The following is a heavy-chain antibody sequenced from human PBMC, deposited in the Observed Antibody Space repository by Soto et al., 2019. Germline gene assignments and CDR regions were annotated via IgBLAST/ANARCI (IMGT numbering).Heavy chain of an antibody. CDR2: IYCSGST. Sequence: QLQLQESGPGLVKPSETLSLTCTVSGGSLSSRSYYWGWIRQPPGKGLGWIGSIYCSGSTYYNPSLKSRVTISVDTSKNQFALAVCSVTAADAAVYYWARHYPRYGGKYSLDSGRQGTQVTVSS. J-gene: IGHJ4*02. CDR3: ARHYPRYGGKYSLDS. D-gene: IGHD2-15*01. V-gene: IGHV4-39*01. CDR1: GGSLSSRSYY.